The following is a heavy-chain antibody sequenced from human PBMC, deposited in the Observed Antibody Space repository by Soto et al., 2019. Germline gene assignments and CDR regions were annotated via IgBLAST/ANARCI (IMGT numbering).Heavy chain of an antibody. Sequence: QVQLQQWGAGLLKPSETLSLTCAVYGGSFSGYYWSWIRQPPGKGLEWIGEINHSGSTNYNPSLKSRGTISVDTSKNPFSLKLSSVTAADTAVYYCVRAPGILKWLQLGLDYWGQGTLVTVSS. V-gene: IGHV4-34*01. CDR1: GGSFSGYY. CDR2: INHSGST. CDR3: VRAPGILKWLQLGLDY. D-gene: IGHD5-12*01. J-gene: IGHJ4*02.